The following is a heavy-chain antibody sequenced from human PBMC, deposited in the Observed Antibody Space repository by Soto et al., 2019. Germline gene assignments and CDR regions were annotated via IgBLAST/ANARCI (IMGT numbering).Heavy chain of an antibody. D-gene: IGHD2-21*01. J-gene: IGHJ5*02. CDR2: LSGAGDDP. CDR3: ARLVVPERSLWFEP. CDR1: GFTFSTFA. Sequence: GGSLRLSCAASGFTFSTFAMSWVRQAPGGGLEWVSTLSGAGDDPYYADSVKGRFTISRDNSKNTLFLHMSSLSADDTAVYYCARLVVPERSLWFEPWGQGTLVTVSS. V-gene: IGHV3-23*01.